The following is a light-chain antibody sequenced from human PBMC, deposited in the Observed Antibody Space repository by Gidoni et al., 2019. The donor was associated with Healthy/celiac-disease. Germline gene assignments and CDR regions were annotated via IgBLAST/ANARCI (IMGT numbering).Light chain of an antibody. CDR2: NAS. CDR3: QQYNSYSPCS. J-gene: IGKJ2*04. Sequence: DIQMTQSPSTLSASVGDRVTSTCRTSKSISSWLAWYQQKPGKAPKLLIYNASSLERGVPSRCSGGGAGTEFSLTISSLQPDDFATYYCQQYNSYSPCSFGQGTKLEIK. V-gene: IGKV1-5*03. CDR1: KSISSW.